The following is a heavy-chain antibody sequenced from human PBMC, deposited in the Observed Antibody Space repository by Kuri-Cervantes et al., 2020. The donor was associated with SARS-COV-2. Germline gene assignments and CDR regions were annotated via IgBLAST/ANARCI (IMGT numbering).Heavy chain of an antibody. J-gene: IGHJ6*02. CDR1: GVSFNNYY. CDR3: ARGLVAVVPRSVLGLGPHYYSYHVDV. Sequence: GSLRLSCAVYGVSFNNYYWSWIRQPPGKGLEWIGEINHSGGTNHNPSLKSRVIISADTSKNQFSLKMRSVTAADTAAYYCARGLVAVVPRSVLGLGPHYYSYHVDVWGHGTTVTVSS. V-gene: IGHV4-34*01. D-gene: IGHD2-2*01. CDR2: INHSGGT.